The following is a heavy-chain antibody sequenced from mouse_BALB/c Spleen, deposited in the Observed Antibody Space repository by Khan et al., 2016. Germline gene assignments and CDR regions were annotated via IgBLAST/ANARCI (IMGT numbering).Heavy chain of an antibody. V-gene: IGHV9-3-1*01. CDR3: AREPYAMDY. CDR2: INTYTGEP. Sequence: QIQLVQSGPELKKPGETVKISCKASGYTFTNYGMNWVKQAPGKGLKWMGCINTYTGEPTYADDFKGRFAFSLETSASTAYLQINNLKNEDTATYFWAREPYAMDYWGQGTSVTVSS. CDR1: GYTFTNYG. J-gene: IGHJ4*01.